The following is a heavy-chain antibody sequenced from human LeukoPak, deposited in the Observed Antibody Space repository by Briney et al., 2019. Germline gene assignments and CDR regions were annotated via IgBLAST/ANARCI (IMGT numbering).Heavy chain of an antibody. CDR1: GFTFSTDA. CDR3: ARGFVHCTSSSCFFYFDY. V-gene: IGHV3-30-3*01. CDR2: TSYDGSNK. D-gene: IGHD2-2*01. J-gene: IGHJ4*02. Sequence: PGRSLRLSCAASGFTFSTDAMHWVRQAPGKGLEWVAVTSYDGSNKYYADSVKGRFTISRDNSKNTLYLQMHSLRAEDSAVYYCARGFVHCTSSSCFFYFDYWGQGALVTVSS.